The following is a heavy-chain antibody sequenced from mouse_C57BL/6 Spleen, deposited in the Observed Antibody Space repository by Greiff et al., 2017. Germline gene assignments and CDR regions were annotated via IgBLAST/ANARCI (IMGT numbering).Heavy chain of an antibody. D-gene: IGHD2-2*01. J-gene: IGHJ4*01. CDR3: ARVAYGYDEAMDY. Sequence: VKLQESGAELARPGASVKMSCKASGYTFTSYTMHWVKQRPGQGLEWIGYITPSSGYTKYNQKFKDKATLTADKSSSTAYMQLSSLTSEDSAVYYCARVAYGYDEAMDYWGQGTSVTVSS. CDR2: ITPSSGYT. V-gene: IGHV1-4*01. CDR1: GYTFTSYT.